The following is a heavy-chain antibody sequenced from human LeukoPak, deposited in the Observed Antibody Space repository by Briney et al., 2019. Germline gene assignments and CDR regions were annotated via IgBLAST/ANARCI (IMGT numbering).Heavy chain of an antibody. CDR2: IWYDGSNK. V-gene: IGHV3-33*08. J-gene: IGHJ4*02. D-gene: IGHD6-19*01. Sequence: GGSLRLSCAASGFTVSSNYMSWVRQAPGKGLEWVAVIWYDGSNKYYADSVKGRFTISRDNSKNSLYLQMNSLRAEDTAVYYCAREDSSGWYGPRHFDYWGQGTLVTVSS. CDR1: GFTVSSNY. CDR3: AREDSSGWYGPRHFDY.